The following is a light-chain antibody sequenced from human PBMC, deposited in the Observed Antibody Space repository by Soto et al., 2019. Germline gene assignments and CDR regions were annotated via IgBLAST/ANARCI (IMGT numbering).Light chain of an antibody. CDR1: QSISRY. V-gene: IGKV1-39*01. CDR2: VAS. CDR3: QQSLTTPLT. Sequence: DIQMTQSPSTLSASVGDRVTITCRASQSISRYLNWYQQKPGKAPNLLIYVASSLQSEVPSRFSGSGSGTDFNLTINSLQPEDFATYFSQQSLTTPLTFGGGTKVDIK. J-gene: IGKJ4*01.